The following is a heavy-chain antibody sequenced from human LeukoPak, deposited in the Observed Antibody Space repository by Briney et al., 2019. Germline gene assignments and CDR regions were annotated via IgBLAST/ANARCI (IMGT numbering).Heavy chain of an antibody. CDR1: GYTFTSYG. D-gene: IGHD3-10*01. CDR3: TRDARVLLWFGELFDY. CDR2: ISAYNGKT. V-gene: IGHV1-18*04. Sequence: ASVKVSCKASGYTFTSYGISWVRQAPGQGLEGMGWISAYNGKTNYAHKLQGRVTITTDTSTSTTYMELRSLRSDETAVYYCTRDARVLLWFGELFDYWGQGTLVTVSS. J-gene: IGHJ4*02.